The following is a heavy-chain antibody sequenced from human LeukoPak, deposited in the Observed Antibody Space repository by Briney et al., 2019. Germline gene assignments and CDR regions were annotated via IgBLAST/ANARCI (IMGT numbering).Heavy chain of an antibody. V-gene: IGHV1-8*01. J-gene: IGHJ5*02. CDR3: ARGRRLRGWYPNNWFDP. CDR2: MNPNSGNT. Sequence: ASVKVSCKASGYTFTSYDINWVRQATGQGLEWMGWMNPNSGNTGYAQKFQGRVTMTRNTSISTAYMELSSLRSEDTAVYYCARGRRLRGWYPNNWFDPWGQGTLVTVPS. D-gene: IGHD6-19*01. CDR1: GYTFTSYD.